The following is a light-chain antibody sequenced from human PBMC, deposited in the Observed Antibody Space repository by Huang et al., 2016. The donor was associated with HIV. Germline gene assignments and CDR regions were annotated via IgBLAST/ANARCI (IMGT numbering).Light chain of an antibody. J-gene: IGKJ1*01. Sequence: DIQMTQSPSTLSASVGDRVTITCRASQSFTTWLAWYQQKPGKAPKRLIYDVSSLESGVPSRFSGSGSGTEFTLTISSLQPDDFATYYCQQYDGYPWTFGQGTKVEIK. CDR3: QQYDGYPWT. CDR2: DVS. V-gene: IGKV1-5*01. CDR1: QSFTTW.